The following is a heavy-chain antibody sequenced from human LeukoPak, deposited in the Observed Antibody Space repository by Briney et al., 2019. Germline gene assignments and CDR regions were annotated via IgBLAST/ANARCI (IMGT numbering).Heavy chain of an antibody. J-gene: IGHJ4*02. Sequence: SVKVSCKASGGTFSSYAISWVRQAPGQGLEWMGRIIPILGIANYAQKFQGRVTITADKSTSTAYMELSSLRSEDTAVYYCARGRRLTGYYDFDYWGQGTLVTVSS. CDR1: GGTFSSYA. CDR3: ARGRRLTGYYDFDY. D-gene: IGHD3-9*01. CDR2: IIPILGIA. V-gene: IGHV1-69*04.